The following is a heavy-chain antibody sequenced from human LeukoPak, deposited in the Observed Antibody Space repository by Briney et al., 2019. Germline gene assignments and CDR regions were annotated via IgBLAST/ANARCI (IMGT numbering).Heavy chain of an antibody. CDR1: GGSISNYY. D-gene: IGHD4-11*01. CDR2: IYASGST. J-gene: IGHJ4*02. Sequence: SETLSLTCTVSGGSISNYYWSWIRQPAGKGLEWIGRIYASGSTKYNPSLKSRVTMSVDTSKNQFSLKLSSVTAADTAVYYCARGNYLYYFDYWGQGTLVTVSS. V-gene: IGHV4-4*07. CDR3: ARGNYLYYFDY.